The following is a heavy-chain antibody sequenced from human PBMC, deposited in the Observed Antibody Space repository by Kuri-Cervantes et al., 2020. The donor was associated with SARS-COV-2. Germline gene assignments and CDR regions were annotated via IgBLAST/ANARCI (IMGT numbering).Heavy chain of an antibody. D-gene: IGHD2-2*01. J-gene: IGHJ4*02. CDR1: GFTFSNYW. CDR3: ARLLARILSYHHSLVVYYFDY. V-gene: IGHV3-7*04. CDR2: IKQDGSEK. Sequence: GESLKISCAASGFTFSNYWMSWVRQSPGKGLEWVANIKQDGSEKYYVDSVKGRFIISRDNAKNSLYLQMNSLRAEDTAVYYCARLLARILSYHHSLVVYYFDYWGQGPLVTVSS.